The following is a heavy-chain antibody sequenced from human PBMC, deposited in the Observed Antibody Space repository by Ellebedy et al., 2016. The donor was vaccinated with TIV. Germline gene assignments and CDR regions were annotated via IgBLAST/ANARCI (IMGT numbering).Heavy chain of an antibody. CDR1: GFTITAHG. CDR3: ARGTFSPDY. D-gene: IGHD2/OR15-2a*01. Sequence: GESLKISCAASGFTITAHGMSWVRQAPGKGLEWVSSLTYDAKNTFYENSVKGRFTISRDSSKNTLYLQLNSLTAEDTDLYCCARGTFSPDYWGQGTLVTVSS. V-gene: IGHV3-23*01. J-gene: IGHJ4*02. CDR2: LTYDAKNT.